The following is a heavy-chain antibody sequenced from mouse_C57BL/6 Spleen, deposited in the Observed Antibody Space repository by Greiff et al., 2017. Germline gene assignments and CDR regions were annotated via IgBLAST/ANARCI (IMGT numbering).Heavy chain of an antibody. CDR2: INPNNGGT. D-gene: IGHD4-1*01. J-gene: IGHJ3*01. Sequence: VQLQQSGPELVKPGASVKMSCKASGYTFTDYNMHWVKQSHGKSLEWIGYINPNNGGTSYNQKFKGKATLTVTKSSSTAYLELRSPTSEDSAVYYCARERTGTSAWFAYWGQGTLVTVSA. V-gene: IGHV1-22*01. CDR1: GYTFTDYN. CDR3: ARERTGTSAWFAY.